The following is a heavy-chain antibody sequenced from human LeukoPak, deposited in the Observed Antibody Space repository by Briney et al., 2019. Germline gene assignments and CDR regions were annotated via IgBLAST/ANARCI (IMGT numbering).Heavy chain of an antibody. J-gene: IGHJ4*02. CDR2: IYYTGST. D-gene: IGHD4-17*01. CDR1: AGSISNYY. V-gene: IGHV4-59*01. CDR3: ARGLNRNDYGDYGY. Sequence: SETLSLTCTVSAGSISNYYWSWIRQPPGKGLEWIGYIYYTGSTSYNPSLKSRVTISVQTSKNQFSLKLSSVTAADTAVYYCARGLNRNDYGDYGYWGQGTLVTVSS.